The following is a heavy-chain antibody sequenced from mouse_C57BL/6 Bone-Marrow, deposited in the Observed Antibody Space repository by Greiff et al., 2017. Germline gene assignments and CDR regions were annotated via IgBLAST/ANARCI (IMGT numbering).Heavy chain of an antibody. J-gene: IGHJ3*01. CDR2: IYPGDGDT. Sequence: VKLMESGPELVKPGASVKIPCKASGYAFSSSWMNWVKQRPGKGLEWIGRIYPGDGDTNYNGKFKGKATLTADKSSGTAYMQLSSLTSEDSAVYFCARDYYGSSPWFAYWGQGTLVTVSA. CDR3: ARDYYGSSPWFAY. V-gene: IGHV1-82*01. D-gene: IGHD1-1*01. CDR1: GYAFSSSW.